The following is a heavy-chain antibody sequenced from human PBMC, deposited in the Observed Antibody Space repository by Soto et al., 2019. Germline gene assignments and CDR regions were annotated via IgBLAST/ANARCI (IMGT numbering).Heavy chain of an antibody. J-gene: IGHJ4*02. V-gene: IGHV3-64D*08. D-gene: IGHD2-2*01. CDR3: VKMVREEGYCSSTSCYAGIRLGYFDY. CDR1: GFTFSSYA. Sequence: GGSLRLSCSASGFTFSSYAMHWVRQAPGKGLEYVSAISSNGGSTYYADSVKGRFTISRDNSKNTLYLQMSSLRAEDTAVYYCVKMVREEGYCSSTSCYAGIRLGYFDYWGQGTLVTVSS. CDR2: ISSNGGST.